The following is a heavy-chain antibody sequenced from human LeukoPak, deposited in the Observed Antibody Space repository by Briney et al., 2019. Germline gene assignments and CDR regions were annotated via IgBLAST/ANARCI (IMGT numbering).Heavy chain of an antibody. J-gene: IGHJ4*02. D-gene: IGHD6-19*01. V-gene: IGHV3-53*01. CDR1: GFTVSSNY. Sequence: GGSLRLSCAASGFTVSSNYMSWVRQAPGKGLEWVSVIYSGGSTYYADSVKGRFTISRDNAKNSLYLQMNSLRAEDTAVYYCARVDSSGWVDWGQGTLVTVSS. CDR3: ARVDSSGWVD. CDR2: IYSGGST.